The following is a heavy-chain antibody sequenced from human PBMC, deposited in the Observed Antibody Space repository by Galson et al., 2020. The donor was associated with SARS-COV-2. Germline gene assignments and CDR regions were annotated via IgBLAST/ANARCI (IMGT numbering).Heavy chain of an antibody. D-gene: IGHD3-10*01. CDR2: ISYYGSNK. CDR1: GFTFSSYG. Sequence: QLGESLKISCAASGFTFSSYGMHWVRQAPGKGLEWVAVISYYGSNKYYADSVKGRFTISRDNSKNTLYLQMNSLRAEDTAVYYCAKQLGYYGSGSYYFDYWGQGTLVTVSS. V-gene: IGHV3-30*18. J-gene: IGHJ4*02. CDR3: AKQLGYYGSGSYYFDY.